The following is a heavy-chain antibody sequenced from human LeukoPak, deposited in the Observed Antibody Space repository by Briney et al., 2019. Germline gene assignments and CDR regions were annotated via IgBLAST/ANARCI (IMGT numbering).Heavy chain of an antibody. Sequence: SETLSLTCTVSGYSISSGYYWGWIRQPPGKGLEWIGSIYHSGSTYYNPSLKSRVTISVDTSKNQFSLKLSSVTAADTAVYYCARVINYDILTGYYGGNYMDVWGKGTTVTISS. CDR3: ARVINYDILTGYYGGNYMDV. CDR1: GYSISSGYY. J-gene: IGHJ6*03. V-gene: IGHV4-38-2*02. CDR2: IYHSGST. D-gene: IGHD3-9*01.